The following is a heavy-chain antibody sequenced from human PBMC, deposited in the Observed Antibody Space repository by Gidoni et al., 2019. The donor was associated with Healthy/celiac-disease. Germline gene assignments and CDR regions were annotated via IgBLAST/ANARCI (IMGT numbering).Heavy chain of an antibody. J-gene: IGHJ4*02. CDR3: ARCGKRRGDYYGDIFDY. CDR1: GFTFSSYG. V-gene: IGHV3-33*01. Sequence: QVQLVASGGGVVQPGRSMRLSCAASGFTFSSYGLHWVRQAPGKGLEWVAVIWYDGSNKYYADSVKGRFTISRDNSKNTLYLQMNSLRAEDTAVYYCARCGKRRGDYYGDIFDYWGQGTLVTVSS. D-gene: IGHD4-17*01. CDR2: IWYDGSNK.